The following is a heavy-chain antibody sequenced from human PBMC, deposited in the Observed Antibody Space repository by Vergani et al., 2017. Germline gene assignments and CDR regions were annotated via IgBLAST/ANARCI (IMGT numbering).Heavy chain of an antibody. CDR3: ARVSIAAAVIVDY. CDR2: IYHSGST. Sequence: QLQLQESGSGLVKPSQTLSLTCVVSGGSISSGGYSWSWIRQPQGKGLEWIGYIYHSGSTYYNPPLKSRVTISVARSKNQFSLKLSSVTAADTAVYYCARVSIAAAVIVDYWGQGTLVTVSS. D-gene: IGHD6-13*01. V-gene: IGHV4-30-2*01. CDR1: GGSISSGGYS. J-gene: IGHJ4*02.